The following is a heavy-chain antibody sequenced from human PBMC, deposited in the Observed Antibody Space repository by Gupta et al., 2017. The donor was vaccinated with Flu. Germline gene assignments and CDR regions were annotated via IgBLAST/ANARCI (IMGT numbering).Heavy chain of an antibody. CDR2: IIPILGIA. V-gene: IGHV1-69*02. D-gene: IGHD2-2*02. CDR1: GGTFSSDT. CDR3: ARRSYTPWQFHYYGMDV. J-gene: IGHJ6*02. Sequence: QVQLVQSGAEVKKPGSSVKVSCKASGGTFSSDTISWVRQAPGQGLEWMGRIIPILGIANYAQKFQGRVTITADKSTSTAYMELSSLRSEDTAVYYCARRSYTPWQFHYYGMDVWGQGTTVTVSS.